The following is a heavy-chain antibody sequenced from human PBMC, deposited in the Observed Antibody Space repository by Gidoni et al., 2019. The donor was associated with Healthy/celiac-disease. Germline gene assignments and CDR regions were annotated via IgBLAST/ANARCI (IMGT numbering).Heavy chain of an antibody. CDR1: GFTFDDYA. J-gene: IGHJ3*02. D-gene: IGHD3-22*01. CDR2: ISWKSGSI. V-gene: IGHV3-9*01. CDR3: AKGPTYYYDSSGSPRRGAFDI. Sequence: EVQLVESGGGLVQPGRSLRLSCAASGFTFDDYAMHWVRQAPGKGLEWVSGISWKSGSIGYADSVKGRFTISRDNAKNSLYLQMNSLRAEDTALYYCAKGPTYYYDSSGSPRRGAFDIWGQGTMVTVSS.